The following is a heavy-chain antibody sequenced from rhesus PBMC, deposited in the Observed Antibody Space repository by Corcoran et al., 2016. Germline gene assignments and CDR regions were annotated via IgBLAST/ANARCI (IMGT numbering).Heavy chain of an antibody. Sequence: QVQLQESGPGLVKPSETLSLTCAVSGGPIRSNYWSGIRQAPGRGREWIGYIYSSGSTYYNPSLKSRVTLSVDTSKNQFSLKLTSVTAADTAVYYCALRYEVWGPGVLVTVSS. CDR1: GGPIRSNY. D-gene: IGHD1-1-1*01. V-gene: IGHV4S11*01. CDR3: ALRYEV. J-gene: IGHJ5-1*01. CDR2: IYSSGST.